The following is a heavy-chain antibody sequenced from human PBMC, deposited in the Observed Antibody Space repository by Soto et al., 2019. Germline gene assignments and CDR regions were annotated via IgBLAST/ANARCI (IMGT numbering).Heavy chain of an antibody. J-gene: IGHJ4*02. CDR1: GFTFSNAW. CDR2: IKSKTDGGTT. CDR3: TTDLGGYCSGGSCYAGVFDY. Sequence: GGSLRLSCAAPGFTFSNAWMNWVRQAPGKGLEWVGRIKSKTDGGTTDYAAPVKGRFTISRDDSKNTLYLQMNSLKTEDTAVYYCTTDLGGYCSGGSCYAGVFDYWGQGTLVTVSS. D-gene: IGHD2-15*01. V-gene: IGHV3-15*07.